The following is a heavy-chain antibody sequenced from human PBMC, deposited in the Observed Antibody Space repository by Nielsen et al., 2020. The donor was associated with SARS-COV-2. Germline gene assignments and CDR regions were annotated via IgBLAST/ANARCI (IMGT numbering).Heavy chain of an antibody. CDR2: IWYDGSNK. CDR3: ARDYRESLVYYYYYMDV. D-gene: IGHD3-16*01. J-gene: IGHJ6*03. V-gene: IGHV3-33*01. Sequence: VRQMPGKGLEWVAVIWYDGSNKYYADSVKGRFTISRDNSKNTLYLQMNSLRAEDTAVYYCARDYRESLVYYYYYMDVWGKGTTVTVSS.